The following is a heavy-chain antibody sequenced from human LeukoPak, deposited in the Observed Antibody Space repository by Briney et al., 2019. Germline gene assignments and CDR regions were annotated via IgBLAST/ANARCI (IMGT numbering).Heavy chain of an antibody. D-gene: IGHD5-18*01. J-gene: IGHJ4*02. CDR3: ARSRGYSFSDH. CDR2: INPNSGGT. Sequence: GASVKVSCKASGYTLTGYYTHWVRQAPGQGLEWMGWINPNSGGTNYAQKFQGRVTMTRDTSISTAYMELSSLRSEDTAVYYCARSRGYSFSDHWGQGTLVTVSS. V-gene: IGHV1-2*02. CDR1: GYTLTGYY.